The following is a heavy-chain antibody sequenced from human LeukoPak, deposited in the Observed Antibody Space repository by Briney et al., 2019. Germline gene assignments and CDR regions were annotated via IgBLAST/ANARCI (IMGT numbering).Heavy chain of an antibody. CDR2: INHSGST. CDR1: GGSFGGYY. CDR3: ARAGYCSSTSCYRYWFDP. J-gene: IGHJ5*02. V-gene: IGHV4-34*01. D-gene: IGHD2-2*02. Sequence: SETLSLTCAVYGGSFGGYYWSWIRQPPGKGLEWIGEINHSGSTNYNPSLKSRVTISVDTSKNQFSLKLSSVTAADTAVYYCARAGYCSSTSCYRYWFDPWGQGTLVTVSS.